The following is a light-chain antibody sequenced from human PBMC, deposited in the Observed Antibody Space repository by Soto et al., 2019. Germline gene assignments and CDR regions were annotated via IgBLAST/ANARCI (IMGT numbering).Light chain of an antibody. J-gene: IGKJ5*01. CDR3: QELHTYPIT. V-gene: IGKV1-17*01. CDR1: QSINNY. CDR2: GAS. Sequence: DIQMTQSPSSLSASLGDRVTITCRASQSINNYLSWYQQKPGKAPNLLIFGASTLQSGVPSRFSGSGSGTEFTLTISSLQPEDFATYYCQELHTYPITFGQGTRLEIK.